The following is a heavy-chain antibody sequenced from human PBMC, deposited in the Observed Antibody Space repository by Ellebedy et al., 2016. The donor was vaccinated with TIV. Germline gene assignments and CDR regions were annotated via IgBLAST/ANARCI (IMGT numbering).Heavy chain of an antibody. Sequence: GSLRLSCAAYGGSFSDYYWSWIRQPPGKGLEWIGEINHSGSTNYNPSLKSRVTISVDTSKNQFSLKLSSVTAADTAVYYCASRGQLWSHDAFDIWGQGTMVTVSS. CDR2: INHSGST. V-gene: IGHV4-34*01. J-gene: IGHJ3*02. D-gene: IGHD5-18*01. CDR3: ASRGQLWSHDAFDI. CDR1: GGSFSDYY.